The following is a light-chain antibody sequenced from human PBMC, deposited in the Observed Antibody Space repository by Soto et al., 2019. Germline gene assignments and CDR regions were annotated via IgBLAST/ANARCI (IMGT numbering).Light chain of an antibody. CDR1: QSVSISS. CDR2: SAS. CDR3: QQYGSSSYT. Sequence: EIGLTQSPGTLSLSPGERATLSCRASQSVSISSLAWYQQKPGQAPRLLIYSASSRATGIPDRFSGSGSGTDFTLTISRLEPEDFAVYYCQQYGSSSYTFGQGTNLEIK. J-gene: IGKJ2*01. V-gene: IGKV3-20*01.